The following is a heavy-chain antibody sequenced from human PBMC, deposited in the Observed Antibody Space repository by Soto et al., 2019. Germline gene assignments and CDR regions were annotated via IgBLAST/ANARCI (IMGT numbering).Heavy chain of an antibody. CDR1: GGSISSGGYY. Sequence: QVQLQESGPGLVKPSQTLSLTCTVSGGSISSGGYYWSWIRQHPGKGLEGIGYIYYSGSTYYNPSLKSRVTISVDTSKNQFSLKLSSVTAADTAVYYCARASGSGSYYFDYWGQGTLVTVSS. V-gene: IGHV4-31*03. CDR2: IYYSGST. CDR3: ARASGSGSYYFDY. D-gene: IGHD3-10*01. J-gene: IGHJ4*02.